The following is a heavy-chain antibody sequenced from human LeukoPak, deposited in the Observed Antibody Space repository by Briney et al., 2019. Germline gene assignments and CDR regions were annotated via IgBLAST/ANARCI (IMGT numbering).Heavy chain of an antibody. J-gene: IGHJ3*01. V-gene: IGHV4-59*04. CDR2: IYHSGST. D-gene: IGHD3-10*01. CDR1: GGSISTYY. CDR3: ARDWALQWLGDAFDF. Sequence: SETLSLTCTVSGGSISTYYWSWIRQPPGKGLEWIGSIYHSGSTFYNPSLKSRVTMSADTSKNQFSLKLTSVTAADTAVYYCARDWALQWLGDAFDFWGQGTMVTVSS.